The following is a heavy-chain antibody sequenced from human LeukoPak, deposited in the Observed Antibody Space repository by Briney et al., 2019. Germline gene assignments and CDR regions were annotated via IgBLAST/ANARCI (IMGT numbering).Heavy chain of an antibody. V-gene: IGHV4-34*01. Sequence: SETLSLTCAVYGGSFSGYYWSWIRQPPGKGLEWIGEINHSGSTNYNPSLKSRVTISVDTSKNQFSLKLSSVTAADTAVYYCARGGYCSGGSCYLNYWYFGLWGRGTLVTVSS. J-gene: IGHJ2*01. D-gene: IGHD2-15*01. CDR1: GGSFSGYY. CDR3: ARGGYCSGGSCYLNYWYFGL. CDR2: INHSGST.